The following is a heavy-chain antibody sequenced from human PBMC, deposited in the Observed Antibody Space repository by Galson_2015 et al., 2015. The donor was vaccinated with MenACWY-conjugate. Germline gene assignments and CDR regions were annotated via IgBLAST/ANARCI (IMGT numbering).Heavy chain of an antibody. D-gene: IGHD5-24*01. Sequence: SLRLSCAASGFTFSRYGMHWVRQAPGKGLEWVAVISPDGNNKYYADSVEGRVIISRDNFKNTLYLQVNSLTAEDTAVYYCAKSGPYKYFVSKIYAYYYYGMDVWGQGTTVIVSS. J-gene: IGHJ6*02. V-gene: IGHV3-30*18. CDR1: GFTFSRYG. CDR2: ISPDGNNK. CDR3: AKSGPYKYFVSKIYAYYYYGMDV.